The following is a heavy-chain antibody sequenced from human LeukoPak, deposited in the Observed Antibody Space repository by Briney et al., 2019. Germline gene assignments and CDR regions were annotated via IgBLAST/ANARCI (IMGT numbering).Heavy chain of an antibody. CDR3: ARASGVVITPVFDY. CDR1: GYTFTDYY. Sequence: GASVKVSCKASGYTFTDYYMHWVRQAPGQGLEWMGWINPNSGGTNYAQKFQGRVTMTRDTSISTAYMELSRLRSDDTAVYYCARASGVVITPVFDYWGQGTLVTVSS. J-gene: IGHJ4*02. D-gene: IGHD3-3*01. V-gene: IGHV1-2*02. CDR2: INPNSGGT.